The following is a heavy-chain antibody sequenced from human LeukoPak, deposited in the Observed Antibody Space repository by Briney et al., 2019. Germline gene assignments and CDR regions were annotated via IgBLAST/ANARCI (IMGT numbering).Heavy chain of an antibody. CDR2: ISYDGSNK. D-gene: IGHD5-18*01. V-gene: IGHV3-30*18. CDR1: GFTFSSYG. J-gene: IGHJ6*04. Sequence: GGSLRLPCAASGFTFSSYGMHWVRQAPGKGLEWVAVISYDGSNKYYADSVKGRFTISRDNSKNTLYLQMNSLRAEDTAVYYCAKDISVDTAMVIGMDVWGKGTTVTVSS. CDR3: AKDISVDTAMVIGMDV.